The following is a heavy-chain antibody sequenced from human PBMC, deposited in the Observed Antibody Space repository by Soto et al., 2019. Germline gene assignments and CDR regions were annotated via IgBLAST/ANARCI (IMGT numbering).Heavy chain of an antibody. V-gene: IGHV4-59*08. D-gene: IGHD5-12*01. CDR3: ARLDGYDHYFDY. Sequence: SETLSLTCTCSVSAISRHHFPLSRRPPRKEHERVRSKDHSGSTNYNPPLKRRLTISEDTSKSQFSLRLSSVTAADTAVYFCARLDGYDHYFDYWGQGALVPVSS. J-gene: IGHJ4*02. CDR2: KDHSGST. CDR1: VSAISRHH.